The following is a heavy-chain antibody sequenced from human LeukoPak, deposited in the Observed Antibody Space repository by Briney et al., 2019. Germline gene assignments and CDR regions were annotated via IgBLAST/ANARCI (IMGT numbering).Heavy chain of an antibody. CDR3: ARHPTGYPNWFDA. J-gene: IGHJ5*02. V-gene: IGHV3-23*01. D-gene: IGHD5-18*01. Sequence: RLSXXXXXFTXXXXVMTXXXXXAGKXLEXISSIHGSGEPTYYADSVKGRFTISRDNSKNTLYLEMNTLRVEDTALYYCARHPTGYPNWFDAWGQGTLVTVSS. CDR1: XFTXXXXV. CDR2: IHGSGEPT.